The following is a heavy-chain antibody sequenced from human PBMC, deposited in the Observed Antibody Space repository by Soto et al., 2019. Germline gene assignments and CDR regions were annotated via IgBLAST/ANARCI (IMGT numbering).Heavy chain of an antibody. CDR3: ANRKFDYGSSSGGSGGAFDI. V-gene: IGHV2-5*01. Sequence: QITLKESGHTLVKPTQTLTLTCTFSGFSLSTSGVGVGWIRQPPGKALEWLALIYWNDDKRYSPTLKSRLTITKYTSKNQVVLTMTNMYTVYTATYYCANRKFDYGSSSGGSGGAFDIWGQGPMVTVSS. CDR2: IYWNDDK. CDR1: GFSLSTSGVG. D-gene: IGHD6-6*01. J-gene: IGHJ3*02.